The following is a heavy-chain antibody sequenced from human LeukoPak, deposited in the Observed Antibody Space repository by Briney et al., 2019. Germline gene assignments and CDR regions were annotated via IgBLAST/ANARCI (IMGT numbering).Heavy chain of an antibody. CDR3: AGGVPHYHTLTDYYYFYH. V-gene: IGHV4-31*02. J-gene: IGHJ4*02. CDR2: IHYSEGT. CDR1: GGSISSGGYY. D-gene: IGHD3-9*01. Sequence: SQTMSLTWTASGGSISSGGYYWSWIHEHPGKGLGWVGHIHYSEGTDYNPSLKSRLTRSLYTSNHQFSLRLASVTAAETAVYFCAGGVPHYHTLTDYYYFYHWGQGALVTVSS.